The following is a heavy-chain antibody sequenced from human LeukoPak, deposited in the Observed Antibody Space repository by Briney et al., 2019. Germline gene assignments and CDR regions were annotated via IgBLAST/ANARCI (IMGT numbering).Heavy chain of an antibody. J-gene: IGHJ4*02. Sequence: SETLSLTCTVSGDSITSGTYYWSWIRRPPGKGLEWIGYIYYSGSTNYNPSLKSRVTISVDTSKNQFSLKLSSVTAADTAVYYCARGDYIVASDYWGQGTLVTVSS. CDR1: GDSITSGTYY. D-gene: IGHD5-12*01. CDR2: IYYSGST. CDR3: ARGDYIVASDY. V-gene: IGHV4-61*01.